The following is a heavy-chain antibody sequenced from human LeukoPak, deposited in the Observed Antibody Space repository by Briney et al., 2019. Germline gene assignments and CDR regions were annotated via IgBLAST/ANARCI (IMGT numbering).Heavy chain of an antibody. CDR2: MYYSGTA. CDR1: GGSISSGDYY. V-gene: IGHV4-30-4*01. D-gene: IGHD2-15*01. CDR3: VRDIGYCSGGDCYSYDAFDI. Sequence: PSETLSLTCSVSGGSISSGDYYWSWIRQPPGKGLEWIGYMYYSGTADYNPSLKSRVIMSVDTPKNQFSLKLTSVTAADTAVYYCVRDIGYCSGGDCYSYDAFDIWGQGTKVTVSS. J-gene: IGHJ3*02.